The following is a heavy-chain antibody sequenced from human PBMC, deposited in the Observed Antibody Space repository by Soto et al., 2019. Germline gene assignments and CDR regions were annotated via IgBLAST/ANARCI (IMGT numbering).Heavy chain of an antibody. CDR3: TRLPEGEVGGVITQSLDY. D-gene: IGHD3-10*01. J-gene: IGHJ4*02. CDR1: GFTFSGSA. CDR2: IRSKAKSYAT. V-gene: IGHV3-73*02. Sequence: EVQLVESGGGLVQPGGSLKLSCAASGFTFSGSAIHWVRQASGKGLEWVGRIRSKAKSYATAYAESVKGRSTISRDDSRNAAYLQMNSLKTEDTAVYYCTRLPEGEVGGVITQSLDYWGQGTLVTVSS.